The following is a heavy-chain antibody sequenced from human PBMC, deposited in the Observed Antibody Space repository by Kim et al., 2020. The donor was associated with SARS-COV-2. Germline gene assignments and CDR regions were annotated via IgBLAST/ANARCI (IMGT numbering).Heavy chain of an antibody. CDR3: AKEGENVRIFDY. Sequence: GGSLRLSCAASRFTFSKHAMNWVRQAPGTGLEWVAVISGSGSNTYYADSVKGRFTISRDNSKNTLYLQMNSLRGEDTAVYYCAKEGENVRIFDYWGQGMLVHVSS. CDR2: ISGSGSNT. CDR1: RFTFSKHA. V-gene: IGHV3-23*01. D-gene: IGHD3-16*01. J-gene: IGHJ4*02.